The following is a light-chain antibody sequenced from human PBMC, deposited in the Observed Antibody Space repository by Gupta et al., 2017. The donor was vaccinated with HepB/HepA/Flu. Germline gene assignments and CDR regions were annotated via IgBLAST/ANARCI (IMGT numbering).Light chain of an antibody. Sequence: QSVLTQPPSVSETPVQSVIVSCYGGASNIANNGVSWYRQLPGTAPKLLIFNNSQRPSGVPDRISGSKSGTSASLAISGLQSEDEADYYCAAWDDSLNVVIFGGGTKVTVL. V-gene: IGLV1-44*01. J-gene: IGLJ2*01. CDR1: ASNIANNG. CDR2: NNS. CDR3: AAWDDSLNVVI.